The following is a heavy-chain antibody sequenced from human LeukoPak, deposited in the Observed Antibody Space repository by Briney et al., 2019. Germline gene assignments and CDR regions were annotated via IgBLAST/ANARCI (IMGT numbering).Heavy chain of an antibody. V-gene: IGHV4-39*01. CDR2: FYYSGST. CDR1: GGSFSSSSYY. CDR3: ARIDGGHHLSPFDY. D-gene: IGHD4-23*01. Sequence: PSETLSLTCTVSGGSFSSSSYYWGWIRQPPGKGLEWIGSFYYSGSTYYNPSLKSRVTISVDTFKNQFSLKLSSVTAADTAIYYCARIDGGHHLSPFDYWGQGTLVTVSS. J-gene: IGHJ4*02.